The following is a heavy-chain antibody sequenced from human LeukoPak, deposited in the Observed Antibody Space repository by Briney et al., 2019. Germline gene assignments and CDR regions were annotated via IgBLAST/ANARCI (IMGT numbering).Heavy chain of an antibody. CDR2: IYYSGST. D-gene: IGHD6-13*01. CDR3: ARDLGAGTFDY. CDR1: GGSISSSSYY. V-gene: IGHV4-39*07. Sequence: SETLSLTCTVSGGSISSSSYYWGWLRQPPGRGLEWIGSIYYSGSTYYNPSLKSRVTISVDTSKNQFSLKLSSVTAADTAVYYCARDLGAGTFDYWGQGTLVTVSS. J-gene: IGHJ4*02.